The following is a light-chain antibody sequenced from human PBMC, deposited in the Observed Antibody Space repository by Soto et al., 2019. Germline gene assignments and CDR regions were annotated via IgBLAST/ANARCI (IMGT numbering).Light chain of an antibody. CDR3: SSYTSISMPYV. J-gene: IGLJ1*01. V-gene: IGLV2-14*01. CDR2: DVS. Sequence: QSVLTQPASVSGSPGQSITISCTGTSSDVGGYNYVSWYQQHPGKAPKLMIYDVSNRPSGVSNRFSGSKSGNTASLTISGLQAEDEGDYYCSSYTSISMPYVFGTGTKVTVL. CDR1: SSDVGGYNY.